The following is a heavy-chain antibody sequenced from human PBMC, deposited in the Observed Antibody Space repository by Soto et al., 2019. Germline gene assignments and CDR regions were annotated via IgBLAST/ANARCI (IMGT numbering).Heavy chain of an antibody. J-gene: IGHJ5*02. D-gene: IGHD2-8*01. CDR2: LNPNSGNT. Sequence: ASVKVSCKASGYTFTSYDINWVRQATLQGLEWMGWLNPNSGNTGYAQKFQGRVTMTRNTSTSTAYMELSSLRSEDTAVYYCARGAPGHCTNGVCYIWFDPWGQGTRVTVSS. CDR3: ARGAPGHCTNGVCYIWFDP. CDR1: GYTFTSYD. V-gene: IGHV1-8*01.